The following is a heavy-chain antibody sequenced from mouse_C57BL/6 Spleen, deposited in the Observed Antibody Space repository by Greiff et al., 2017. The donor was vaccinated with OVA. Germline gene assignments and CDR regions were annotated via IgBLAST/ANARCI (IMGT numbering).Heavy chain of an antibody. Sequence: VKLVESGPGLVQPSQSLSITCTVSGFSLTSYGVHWVRQSPGKGLEWLGVIRRGGSTDYNAAFMSRLSITKDNSKSQVFFKMNSLQADDTAIYYCANDRNYYGSSYYWYFDVWGTGTTVTVSS. CDR2: IRRGGST. V-gene: IGHV2-5*01. J-gene: IGHJ1*03. CDR3: ANDRNYYGSSYYWYFDV. CDR1: GFSLTSYG. D-gene: IGHD1-1*01.